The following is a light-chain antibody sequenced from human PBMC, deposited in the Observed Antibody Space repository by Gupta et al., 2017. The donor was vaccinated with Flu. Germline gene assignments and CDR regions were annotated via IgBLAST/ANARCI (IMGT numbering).Light chain of an antibody. CDR3: QQYSSYSGT. CDR2: EAS. J-gene: IGKJ2*02. CDR1: QSISSW. Sequence: DIQMTQSPSTLSASVGDRVTITCRASQSISSWLAWYQQKPGKAPKLLMHEASNLESGVPSRFSGSGSGTEFTLTISSLQPDDFATYYCQQYSSYSGTFGQGTKLEIK. V-gene: IGKV1-5*03.